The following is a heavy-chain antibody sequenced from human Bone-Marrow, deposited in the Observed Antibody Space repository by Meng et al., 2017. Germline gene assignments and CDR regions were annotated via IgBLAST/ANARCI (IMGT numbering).Heavy chain of an antibody. CDR2: IKRNSDGGTI. D-gene: IGHD6-13*01. Sequence: GQLEESGGGLVEPGGSLSFSCVASVLSFTDAWMSWVRQAPGKGLEWVGRIKRNSDGGTIDYAAPVKGRFTISRDDSKNTLYLQMDSLITEDTAVYFCATGAAAADHWGQGTLVTVSS. V-gene: IGHV3-15*01. CDR1: VLSFTDAW. CDR3: ATGAAAADH. J-gene: IGHJ4*02.